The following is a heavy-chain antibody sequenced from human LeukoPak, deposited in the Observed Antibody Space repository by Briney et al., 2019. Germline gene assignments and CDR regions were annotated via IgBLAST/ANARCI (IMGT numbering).Heavy chain of an antibody. CDR3: ATNSTGSAFDY. J-gene: IGHJ4*02. D-gene: IGHD2/OR15-2a*01. Sequence: SETLSLTCTVSGASISNTYYWSWIRQLPGKGLEWIGNLYNIGSITYKPSLKSRVTMSVDMSKNQFSLRLTSVTAADTAVYFCATNSTGSAFDYWGQGILVTVSS. CDR2: LYNIGSI. V-gene: IGHV4-59*08. CDR1: GASISNTYY.